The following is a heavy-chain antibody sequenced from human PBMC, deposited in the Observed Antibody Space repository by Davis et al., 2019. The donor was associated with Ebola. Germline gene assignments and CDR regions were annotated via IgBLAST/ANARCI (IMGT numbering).Heavy chain of an antibody. CDR3: ATSVDTAMVPSPFDY. Sequence: GESLKISCAASGFTVSSNYMSWVRQAPGKGLEWVSVIYSGGSTYYADSVKGRFTISRDNSKNTLYLQMNSLRAEDTAVYYCATSVDTAMVPSPFDYWGQGTLVIVSS. CDR2: IYSGGST. J-gene: IGHJ4*02. D-gene: IGHD5-18*01. CDR1: GFTVSSNY. V-gene: IGHV3-53*01.